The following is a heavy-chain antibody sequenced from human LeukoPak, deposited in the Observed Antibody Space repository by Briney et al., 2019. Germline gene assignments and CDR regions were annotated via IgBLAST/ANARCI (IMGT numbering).Heavy chain of an antibody. CDR3: AKVPQLWFGESNDY. D-gene: IGHD3-10*01. CDR1: GFTFSSHG. J-gene: IGHJ4*02. Sequence: SGGSLRLSCAASGFTFSSHGMHWVRQTPAKGLEWVAFIRYDGSNKYYADSVKGRFIISRDNSKNTLFLQMNSLRAEDTAVYYCAKVPQLWFGESNDYWGQGTLVTVSS. CDR2: IRYDGSNK. V-gene: IGHV3-30*02.